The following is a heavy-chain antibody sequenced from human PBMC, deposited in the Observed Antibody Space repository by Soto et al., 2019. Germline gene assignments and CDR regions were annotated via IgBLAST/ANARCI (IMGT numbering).Heavy chain of an antibody. CDR1: GDSVSSNSAA. CDR3: AGESDPGYSRVYGMDV. CDR2: TYYRSKWYN. V-gene: IGHV6-1*01. Sequence: PSQTLSLTCAISGDSVSSNSAAWNWIRQSPSRGLEWLGRTYYRSKWYNDYAVSVKSRITINPDTSKNQFSLQLNSVTPEDTAVYYCAGESDPGYSRVYGMDVWGQGTTVTVSS. J-gene: IGHJ6*02. D-gene: IGHD6-13*01.